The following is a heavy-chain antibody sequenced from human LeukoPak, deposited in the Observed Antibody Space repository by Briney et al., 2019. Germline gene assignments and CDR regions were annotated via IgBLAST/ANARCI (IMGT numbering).Heavy chain of an antibody. V-gene: IGHV4-59*01. J-gene: IGHJ2*01. CDR1: GGSISSYY. D-gene: IGHD1-1*01. CDR3: ARVMGSVTKALEYFDL. Sequence: SETLSLTCTVSGGSISSYYWSWIRQPPGKGLEWIGYIYYSGSTNYNPSLKSRVTISVDTSKNQFSLKLSSVTAADTAVYYCARVMGSVTKALEYFDLWGRGTLVTVSS. CDR2: IYYSGST.